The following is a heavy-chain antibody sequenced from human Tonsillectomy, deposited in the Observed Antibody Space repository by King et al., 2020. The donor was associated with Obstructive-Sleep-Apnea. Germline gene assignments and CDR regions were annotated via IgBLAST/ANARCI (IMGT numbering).Heavy chain of an antibody. CDR3: ARELPAGSPEYAPFDI. Sequence: LQLQESGPGLVKPSETLSLTCTVSGGSIRTTSNYWGWIRQPPGKGLEWIGILYYSGSAYYNPSLKSRVTISLDPSENQFSLKLSSVTAADTAMYYCARELPAGSPEYAPFDIWGQGTMVTVSS. J-gene: IGHJ3*02. CDR1: GGSIRTTSNY. CDR2: LYYSGSA. V-gene: IGHV4-39*07. D-gene: IGHD2-15*01.